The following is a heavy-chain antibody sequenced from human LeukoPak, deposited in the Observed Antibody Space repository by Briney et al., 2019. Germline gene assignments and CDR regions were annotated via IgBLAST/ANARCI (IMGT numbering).Heavy chain of an antibody. J-gene: IGHJ4*02. CDR1: GDSLNTNTW. D-gene: IGHD3-22*01. CDR3: ARTAYDSSDFYRFDY. V-gene: IGHV4-4*02. Sequence: TTSETLSLTCAVSGDSLNTNTWWSWVRQPPGKGLEWTGEIFHSGSTNYHPSLESRLTISMDKSKNSFSLRLTSVTAADTAVYYCARTAYDSSDFYRFDYWGQGTLVTVSS. CDR2: IFHSGST.